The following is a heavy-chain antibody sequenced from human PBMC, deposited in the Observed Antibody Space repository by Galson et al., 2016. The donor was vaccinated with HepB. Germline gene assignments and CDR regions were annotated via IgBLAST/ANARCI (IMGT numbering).Heavy chain of an antibody. Sequence: LRLSCAASGFSVSTNYMSWVRQSPGKGLEWVAVVYSGGSTYFPDSVKGRFSISRDKSKNTLYLQMNSLRAEDTAVYYCARDSGRGYSFGYLDYWGQGTQVTVSS. CDR2: VYSGGST. CDR3: ARDSGRGYSFGYLDY. D-gene: IGHD5-12*01. J-gene: IGHJ4*02. V-gene: IGHV3-53*01. CDR1: GFSVSTNY.